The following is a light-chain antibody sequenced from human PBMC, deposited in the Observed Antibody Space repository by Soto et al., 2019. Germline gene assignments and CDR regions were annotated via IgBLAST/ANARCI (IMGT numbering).Light chain of an antibody. Sequence: DIQMTQSPSSLSASVGDRVTITCRASQSINSYLDWYQQNPGKAPKLLIYAASSLQSGVPSRFSGSGSGTDFTLTISSLQPEDFATYYGQQSYSTPFTFGPGTKVDIK. J-gene: IGKJ3*01. V-gene: IGKV1-39*01. CDR1: QSINSY. CDR2: AAS. CDR3: QQSYSTPFT.